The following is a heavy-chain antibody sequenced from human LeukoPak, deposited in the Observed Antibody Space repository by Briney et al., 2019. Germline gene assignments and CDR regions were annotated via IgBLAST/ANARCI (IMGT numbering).Heavy chain of an antibody. J-gene: IGHJ4*02. CDR3: ARREEAVAADMGFDY. V-gene: IGHV1-46*01. D-gene: IGHD6-19*01. CDR2: INPSGGST. CDR1: GYTFTSYY. Sequence: ASVKVSCKASGYTFTSYYMHWVRQAPGQGLEWMEIINPSGGSTSYAQKFQGRVTMTRDMSTSTVYMELSSLRSEDTAVYYCARREEAVAADMGFDYWGQGTLVTVSS.